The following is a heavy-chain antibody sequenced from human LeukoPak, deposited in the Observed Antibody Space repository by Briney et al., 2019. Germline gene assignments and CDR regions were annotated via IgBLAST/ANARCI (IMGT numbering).Heavy chain of an antibody. CDR2: ISNGGSTI. V-gene: IGHV3-48*03. D-gene: IGHD5-18*01. CDR3: AALSGYNYGFFDY. CDR1: GLTFSSYE. J-gene: IGHJ4*02. Sequence: GGSLRLSCAASGLTFSSYEMNWVRQAPGKGLEWVSYISNGGSTIYYADSVKGRFTISRDNADNSLYLQMNSPRVEDTAVYYCAALSGYNYGFFDYWGQGTLVTVSS.